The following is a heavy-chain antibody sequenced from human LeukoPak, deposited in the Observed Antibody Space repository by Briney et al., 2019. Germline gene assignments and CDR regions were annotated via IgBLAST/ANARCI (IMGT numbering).Heavy chain of an antibody. CDR1: GYTFTSYY. Sequence: ASVKVSCKASGYTFTSYYMHWVRQAPGQGLEWMGIINPSGGSTSYAQKFQGRVTMTRDMSTSTVYMELSSLRSEDTAVYYCARVIGSGWYSKALDAFDIWGQGTMVTVSS. CDR3: ARVIGSGWYSKALDAFDI. CDR2: INPSGGST. D-gene: IGHD6-19*01. V-gene: IGHV1-46*01. J-gene: IGHJ3*02.